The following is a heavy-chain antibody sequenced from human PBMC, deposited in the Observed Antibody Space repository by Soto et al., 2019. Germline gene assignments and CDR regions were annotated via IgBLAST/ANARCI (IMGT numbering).Heavy chain of an antibody. CDR1: GGYFSGYY. D-gene: IGHD5-18*01. V-gene: IGHV4-34*01. Sequence: ETLSLTCAAYGGYFSGYYWSWIRQPPGKGLEWIGEINHSGSTNYNPSLKSRVTISVDTSKNQFSLKLSSVTAADTAVYYCARGKGRGYSYGWSYYYYGMDVWGQGTTVT. CDR2: INHSGST. CDR3: ARGKGRGYSYGWSYYYYGMDV. J-gene: IGHJ6*02.